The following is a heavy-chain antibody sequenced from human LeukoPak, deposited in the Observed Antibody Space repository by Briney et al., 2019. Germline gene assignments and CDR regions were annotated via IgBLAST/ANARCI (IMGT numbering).Heavy chain of an antibody. J-gene: IGHJ4*02. CDR1: GYTFTSYD. D-gene: IGHD5-12*01. CDR2: MNPNSGNT. V-gene: IGHV1-8*02. CDR3: ATGVYSGYRVDY. Sequence: GASVKVSCKASGYTFTSYDINWVRQATGQGLEWMGWMNPNSGNTGYAQKFQGRVTMTEDTSTDTAYMELSSLRSEDTAVYYCATGVYSGYRVDYWGQGTLVTVSS.